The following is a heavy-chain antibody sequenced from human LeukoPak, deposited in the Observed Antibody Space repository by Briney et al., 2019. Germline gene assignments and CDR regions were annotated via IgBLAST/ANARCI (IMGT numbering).Heavy chain of an antibody. CDR1: GGTFSSYA. D-gene: IGHD2-2*01. Sequence: ASVKVSCKASGGTFSSYAISWVRQAPGQGLEWMGRIIPIFGTANYAQKFQGRVTTTTDESTSTAYMELSSLRSEDTAVYYCARDVGVVVPAAMRGYNWFDPWGQGTLVTVSS. CDR3: ARDVGVVVPAAMRGYNWFDP. CDR2: IIPIFGTA. J-gene: IGHJ5*02. V-gene: IGHV1-69*05.